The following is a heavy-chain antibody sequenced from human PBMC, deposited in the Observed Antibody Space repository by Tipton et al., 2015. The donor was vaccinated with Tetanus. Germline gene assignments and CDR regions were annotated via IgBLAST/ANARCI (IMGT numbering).Heavy chain of an antibody. J-gene: IGHJ4*02. Sequence: GSLRLSCAASGFAVAVNYMTWVRQAPGKGLEWVSVPYSGGGPNYADSVKGRFTISRDNSKNTLYLQMNSLRVEDTAIYYCARAPRYCGGDCYHFDYWGQGTLVNVSS. D-gene: IGHD2-21*02. V-gene: IGHV3-53*01. CDR3: ARAPRYCGGDCYHFDY. CDR1: GFAVAVNY. CDR2: PYSGGGP.